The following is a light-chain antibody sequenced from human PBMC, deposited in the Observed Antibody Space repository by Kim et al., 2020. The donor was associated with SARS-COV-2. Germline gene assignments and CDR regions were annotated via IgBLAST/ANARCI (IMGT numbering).Light chain of an antibody. V-gene: IGKV3-20*01. J-gene: IGKJ2*01. CDR3: QKYGSSQYT. Sequence: SPPRERATLTCRASQGVSSSSLAWYPQNPGQAPRLLIYGASSRATGIPDRFSGSGSGTDFTLTISRLEPEDFAVYYCQKYGSSQYTFGQGTKLEI. CDR2: GAS. CDR1: QGVSSSS.